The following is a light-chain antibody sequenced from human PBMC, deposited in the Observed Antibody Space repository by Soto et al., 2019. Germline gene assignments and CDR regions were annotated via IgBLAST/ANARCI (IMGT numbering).Light chain of an antibody. CDR2: DDS. CDR1: SSDVGAYNY. J-gene: IGLJ2*01. Sequence: QSALTQPASVSGSPGQSITISCTGTSSDVGAYNYVSWYQQHPVKAPKLMIYDDSSRPSGISNRFSGSKSGNTGSLTIYRVQAEDEADYYCTSYASSSTVIFGGGTKVTGL. CDR3: TSYASSSTVI. V-gene: IGLV2-14*01.